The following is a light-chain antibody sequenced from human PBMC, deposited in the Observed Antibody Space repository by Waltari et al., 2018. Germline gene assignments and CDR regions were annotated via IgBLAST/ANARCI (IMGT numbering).Light chain of an antibody. J-gene: IGLJ2*01. CDR2: SNN. CDR1: SSNIGSNT. Sequence: QSVLTQPPSASGTPGQRVTIPCSGSSSNIGSNTVNWYQQLPGTAPKLLIYSNNPRPSGVPDRFSGSTSGTAASLAISGLQSEDEADYYCAAWDDSLKGVVFGGGTKLTVL. CDR3: AAWDDSLKGVV. V-gene: IGLV1-44*01.